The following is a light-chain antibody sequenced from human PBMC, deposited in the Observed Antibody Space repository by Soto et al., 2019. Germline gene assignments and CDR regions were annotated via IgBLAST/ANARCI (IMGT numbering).Light chain of an antibody. CDR3: QQYGSSPPNT. J-gene: IGKJ5*01. Sequence: EIVLTQSPGTLSLSPGERATLSCRASQSVSSSYLAWYQQKPGQAPRLLIYGASSRATGIPDRFSGSGSGTDFTLTISRLEPEDFAVYYCQQYGSSPPNTFGRGPRLEI. V-gene: IGKV3-20*01. CDR2: GAS. CDR1: QSVSSSY.